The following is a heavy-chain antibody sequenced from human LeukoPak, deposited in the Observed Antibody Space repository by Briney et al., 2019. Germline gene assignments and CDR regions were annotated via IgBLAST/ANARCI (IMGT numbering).Heavy chain of an antibody. Sequence: PGGSLRLSCAASGFTVSSNYMSWVRQAPGKGLEWVSVIYSGGSTYYADSVKGRFTISRDNSKNTLYLQMNSLRAEDTAVYYCARTASSGYFYFDYWGQGTLVTVSS. CDR2: IYSGGST. CDR1: GFTVSSNY. V-gene: IGHV3-53*01. D-gene: IGHD3-22*01. J-gene: IGHJ4*02. CDR3: ARTASSGYFYFDY.